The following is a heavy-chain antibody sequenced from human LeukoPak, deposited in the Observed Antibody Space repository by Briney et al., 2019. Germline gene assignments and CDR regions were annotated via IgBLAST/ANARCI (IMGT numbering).Heavy chain of an antibody. D-gene: IGHD2/OR15-2a*01. V-gene: IGHV3-48*03. CDR2: ISSSGNTI. J-gene: IGHJ4*02. Sequence: GGSLRLSCAASEFTFTSYELNWVRQAPGKGLEWVSYISSSGNTISYADSVKGRFTISRDNAKNSLYLQVISLRAEDTAVYHCVRDFTNIRGGGYFDNWGQGTLVTVSS. CDR1: EFTFTSYE. CDR3: VRDFTNIRGGGYFDN.